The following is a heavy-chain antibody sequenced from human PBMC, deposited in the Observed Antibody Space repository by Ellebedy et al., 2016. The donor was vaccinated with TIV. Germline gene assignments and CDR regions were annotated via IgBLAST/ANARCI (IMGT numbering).Heavy chain of an antibody. D-gene: IGHD1-1*01. CDR3: GRGSTGNYYAMDV. V-gene: IGHV3-53*01. Sequence: GGSLRLXCAASDFSVSDNYINWVRQAPGKGLDWVSVIFSGGSTFYADSVKGRFTISRDNSKNTLYLQMNSLRADDTAVYYCGRGSTGNYYAMDVWGQGTTVTVSS. J-gene: IGHJ6*02. CDR1: DFSVSDNY. CDR2: IFSGGST.